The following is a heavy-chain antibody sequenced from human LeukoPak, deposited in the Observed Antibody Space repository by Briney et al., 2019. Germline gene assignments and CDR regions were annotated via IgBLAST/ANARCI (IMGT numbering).Heavy chain of an antibody. V-gene: IGHV1-2*02. Sequence: ASVKVSCKASGYTFTGYYMHWVRQAPGQGLEWMGWINPNSGGTNYAQKFQGRVTMTRDTSISTAYMELSRLRSDDTAVYYCARGRKYSSSSGALSREYWGQGTLVTVSS. J-gene: IGHJ4*02. CDR2: INPNSGGT. D-gene: IGHD6-6*01. CDR1: GYTFTGYY. CDR3: ARGRKYSSSSGALSREY.